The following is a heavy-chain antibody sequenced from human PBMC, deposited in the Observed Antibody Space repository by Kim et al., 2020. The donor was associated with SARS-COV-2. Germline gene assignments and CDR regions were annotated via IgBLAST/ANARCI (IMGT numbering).Heavy chain of an antibody. J-gene: IGHJ5*02. Sequence: SETLSLTCTVSGGSISSSSYYWGWIRQPPGKGLEWIGSIYYSGSTYYNPSLKSRVTISVDTSKNQFSLKLSSVTAADTAVYYCASRQYYDFWSGWGLDWFDPWGQGTLVTVSS. CDR1: GGSISSSSYY. V-gene: IGHV4-39*01. CDR3: ASRQYYDFWSGWGLDWFDP. CDR2: IYYSGST. D-gene: IGHD3-3*01.